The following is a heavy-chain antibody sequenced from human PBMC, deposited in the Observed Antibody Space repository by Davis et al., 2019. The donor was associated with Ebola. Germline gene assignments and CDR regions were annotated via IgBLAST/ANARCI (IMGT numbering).Heavy chain of an antibody. J-gene: IGHJ5*02. CDR1: GFSFSTYN. D-gene: IGHD5-18*01. CDR3: AKDGSQYSYGFVDH. CDR2: ISRSGDYV. V-gene: IGHV3-21*06. Sequence: GESLKISCAASGFSFSTYNMNWVRQVPGKGLEWVACISRSGDYVYYADSVKGRFTSSRDNAENSLFLQMNSLRAEDTAIYYCAKDGSQYSYGFVDHWGQGTLVTVSS.